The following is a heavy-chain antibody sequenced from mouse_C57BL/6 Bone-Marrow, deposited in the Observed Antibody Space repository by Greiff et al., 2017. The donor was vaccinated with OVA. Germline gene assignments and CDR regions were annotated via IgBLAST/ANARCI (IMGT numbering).Heavy chain of an antibody. J-gene: IGHJ2*01. V-gene: IGHV1-42*01. D-gene: IGHD3-2*02. CDR2: INPSTGGT. Sequence: VQLQQSGPELVKPGASVKISCKASGYSFTGYYMNWVKQSPEKSLEWIGEINPSTGGTTYNQKFKAKATLTVDKSSSTAYMQLKSLTSEDSAVYYCAQDSSGYGYFDYWGQGTTLTVSS. CDR3: AQDSSGYGYFDY. CDR1: GYSFTGYY.